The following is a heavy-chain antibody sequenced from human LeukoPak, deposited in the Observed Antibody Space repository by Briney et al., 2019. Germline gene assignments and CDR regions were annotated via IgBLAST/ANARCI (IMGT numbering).Heavy chain of an antibody. Sequence: PSETLSLTCIVSGDSISPYYWSWIRQPPGKGLEWIGYIYYSGSTNYNPSLKSRVTISMDTSKNHFSLKLSSVTAADTAVYYCARSSGSWSFYFDFWGQGALVTVSS. D-gene: IGHD6-13*01. V-gene: IGHV4-59*01. CDR1: GDSISPYY. CDR3: ARSSGSWSFYFDF. CDR2: IYYSGST. J-gene: IGHJ4*02.